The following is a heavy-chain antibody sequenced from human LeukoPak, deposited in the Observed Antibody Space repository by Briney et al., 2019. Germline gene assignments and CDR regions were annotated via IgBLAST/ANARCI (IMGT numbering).Heavy chain of an antibody. D-gene: IGHD1-26*01. V-gene: IGHV3-7*01. Sequence: GGSLRLSCAASGFTFSSYWMSWVRQAPGKGLEWVANIKQDGSEKYYVGSVKGRFTISRDNAKNSLYLQMSSLRGEDTAVYYCARFACYYHAFDIWGQGTMVTVSS. CDR3: ARFACYYHAFDI. CDR2: IKQDGSEK. J-gene: IGHJ3*02. CDR1: GFTFSSYW.